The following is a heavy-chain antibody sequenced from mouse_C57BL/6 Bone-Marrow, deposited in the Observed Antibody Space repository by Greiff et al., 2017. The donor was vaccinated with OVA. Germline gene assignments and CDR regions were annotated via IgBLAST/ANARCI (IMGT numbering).Heavy chain of an antibody. CDR2: IDPSDSYT. CDR1: GYTFTSYW. D-gene: IGHD2-5*01. J-gene: IGHJ2*01. Sequence: VQLQQPGAELVMPGASVKLSCKASGYTFTSYWMHWVKQRPGQGLEWIGEIDPSDSYTNYNQKFKGKSTLTVDKSSSTAYMQLSSLTSEDSAVYYCARSPSYYSNYVGYWGQGTTLTVSS. V-gene: IGHV1-69*01. CDR3: ARSPSYYSNYVGY.